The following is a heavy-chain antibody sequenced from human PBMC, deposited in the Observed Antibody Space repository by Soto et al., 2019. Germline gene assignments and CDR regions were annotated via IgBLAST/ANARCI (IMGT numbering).Heavy chain of an antibody. CDR2: ISGSGSTT. J-gene: IGHJ3*01. V-gene: IGHV3-23*01. CDR3: AKDRLMLTMVVVGAFDF. D-gene: IGHD3-22*01. Sequence: VQLLESGGGLVQPGGSLRLSCAASGFSFNNHAMTWVRQAPGKGLEWVSGISGSGSTTRYADSVKGRFTISRDNSKDTLYLQMNSLRPEDTAVYYCAKDRLMLTMVVVGAFDFWGLGTMVTVSS. CDR1: GFSFNNHA.